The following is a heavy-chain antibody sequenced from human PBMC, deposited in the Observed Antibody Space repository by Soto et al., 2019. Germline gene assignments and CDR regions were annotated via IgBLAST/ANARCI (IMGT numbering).Heavy chain of an antibody. J-gene: IGHJ4*02. Sequence: PGGSMRLSCAASGFTFSSYGMHWVRQAPGKGLEWVAVISYDGSNKYYADSVKGRFTISRDNSKNTLYLQMNSLRAEDTAVYYCAKLKYYYDSSGYLDYWGRGTLVTVSS. CDR2: ISYDGSNK. D-gene: IGHD3-22*01. V-gene: IGHV3-30*18. CDR3: AKLKYYYDSSGYLDY. CDR1: GFTFSSYG.